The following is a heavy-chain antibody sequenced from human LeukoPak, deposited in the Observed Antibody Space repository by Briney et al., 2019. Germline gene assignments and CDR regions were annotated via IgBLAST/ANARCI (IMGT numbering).Heavy chain of an antibody. CDR1: GFTFSSYA. CDR3: AKVNRYCSSTSCSLYFDL. D-gene: IGHD2-2*01. CDR2: ISGSGGST. J-gene: IGHJ2*01. V-gene: IGHV3-23*01. Sequence: GGSLRLSCAASGFTFSSYAMSWVRQAPGKGLEWVSAISGSGGSTYYADSVKGRFTISRDNSKNTLYLQMNSLRAEDTAVYYCAKVNRYCSSTSCSLYFDLWGRGTLVTVSS.